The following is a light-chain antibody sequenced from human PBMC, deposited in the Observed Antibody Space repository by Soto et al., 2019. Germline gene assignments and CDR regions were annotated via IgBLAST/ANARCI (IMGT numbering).Light chain of an antibody. V-gene: IGKV3D-20*02. CDR3: LQHSGTSPKT. J-gene: IGKJ1*01. CDR1: QSVSSK. Sequence: EIVLTQSPAALSLSPGEGATLSCSASQSVSSKLAWYQQKPGQAPRLLIYETSNRATGIPDRFSGSGSGTDFTLNITRLEPEDSAVYYCLQHSGTSPKTFGQGTKV. CDR2: ETS.